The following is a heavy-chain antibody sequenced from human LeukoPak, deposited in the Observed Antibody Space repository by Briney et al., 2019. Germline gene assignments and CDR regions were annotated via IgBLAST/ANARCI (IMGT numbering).Heavy chain of an antibody. J-gene: IGHJ4*02. Sequence: GRSLRLSCAASGFTFSSYSMNWVRQAPGKGLEWVSSISSSSSYIYYADSVKGRFTISRDNAKNSLYLQMNSLRAEDTAVYYCARGITVVIFDYWGQGTLVTVSS. CDR3: ARGITVVIFDY. CDR1: GFTFSSYS. CDR2: ISSSSSYI. V-gene: IGHV3-21*01. D-gene: IGHD4-23*01.